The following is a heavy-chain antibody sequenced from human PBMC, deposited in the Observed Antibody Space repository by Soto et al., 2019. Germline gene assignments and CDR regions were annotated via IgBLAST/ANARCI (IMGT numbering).Heavy chain of an antibody. D-gene: IGHD6-6*01. CDR2: ISYDGSNK. CDR1: GFTFSSYA. V-gene: IGHV3-30-3*01. Sequence: QVQLVESGGGVVQPGRSLRLSCAASGFTFSSYAMHWVRQAPGKGLEWVAVISYDGSNKYYADSVKGRFTISRDNSNNTLYRQMNSLRAEDTAVYYCARDGPIPTREQLVRWFDPWGQGTLVTVSS. J-gene: IGHJ5*02. CDR3: ARDGPIPTREQLVRWFDP.